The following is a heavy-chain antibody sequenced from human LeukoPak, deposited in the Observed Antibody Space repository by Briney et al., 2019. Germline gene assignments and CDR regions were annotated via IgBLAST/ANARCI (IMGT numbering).Heavy chain of an antibody. CDR1: GFTFSSYG. CDR2: INSDGSTT. Sequence: GGSLRLSCAASGFTFSSYGMHWVRQGPGKGLVWVSRINSDGSTTNYADSVKGRFTISRDNAKNTLYLQMNSLRAEDTAVYYCVRVDGGYWGQGTPVTVSS. V-gene: IGHV3-74*01. CDR3: VRVDGGY. J-gene: IGHJ4*02. D-gene: IGHD3-16*01.